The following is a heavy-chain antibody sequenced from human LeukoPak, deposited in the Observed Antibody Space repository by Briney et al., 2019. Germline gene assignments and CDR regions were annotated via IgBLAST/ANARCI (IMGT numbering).Heavy chain of an antibody. CDR3: AAPNYYYDSSGPPETFDY. J-gene: IGHJ4*02. CDR1: GFTFSTYG. Sequence: GGSLRLSCAASGFTFSTYGMHWVRQAPGKGLEWVTFIFSDGNNKYYADSVRGRFTISRDNSKNTLYLQMNSLRSEDTAVYYCAAPNYYYDSSGPPETFDYWGQGTLVTVSS. CDR2: IFSDGNNK. V-gene: IGHV3-30*02. D-gene: IGHD3-22*01.